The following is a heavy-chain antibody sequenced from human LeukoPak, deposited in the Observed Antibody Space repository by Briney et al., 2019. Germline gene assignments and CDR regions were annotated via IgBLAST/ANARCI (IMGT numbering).Heavy chain of an antibody. D-gene: IGHD6-13*01. V-gene: IGHV4-59*01. CDR3: ARAYSSSWYYFEY. CDR2: IYYSGST. J-gene: IGHJ4*02. CDR1: GGSISRYY. Sequence: SETLSLTCTDSGGSISRYYWSWIRQPPGKGLEWIGYIYYSGSTNYNPSLKSRVTISVDTSKNQFSLKLSSVTAADTAVYYCARAYSSSWYYFEYWGQGTLVTVSS.